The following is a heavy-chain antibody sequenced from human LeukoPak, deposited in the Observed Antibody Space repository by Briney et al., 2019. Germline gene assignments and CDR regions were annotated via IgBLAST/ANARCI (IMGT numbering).Heavy chain of an antibody. D-gene: IGHD3-22*01. CDR2: ISGSGGST. J-gene: IGHJ4*02. CDR3: AKLDHYYDSSGYSTTADY. CDR1: GFTFSSYA. Sequence: GGSLRLSCAASGFTFSSYAMSWVRQAPGKGLEWVSAISGSGGSTYYADSVKGRFTISRDNSKNTLYLQMNSLRAEDTAVYYCAKLDHYYDSSGYSTTADYWGQGTLVTVSS. V-gene: IGHV3-23*01.